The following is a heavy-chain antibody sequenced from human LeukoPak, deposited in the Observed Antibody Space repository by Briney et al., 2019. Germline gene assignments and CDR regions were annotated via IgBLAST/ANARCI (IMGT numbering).Heavy chain of an antibody. Sequence: PGGSLRLSCAASGFTFSSYSMNWVRQAPGKGLEWVSSISSSSSYIYYADSVKGRFTISRDNSKNTLYLQMNSLRAEDTAVYYCAKDRGSSGWYSFWSGPDEGGSFDYWGQGTLVTVSS. J-gene: IGHJ4*02. D-gene: IGHD6-19*01. CDR1: GFTFSSYS. CDR2: ISSSSSYI. V-gene: IGHV3-21*01. CDR3: AKDRGSSGWYSFWSGPDEGGSFDY.